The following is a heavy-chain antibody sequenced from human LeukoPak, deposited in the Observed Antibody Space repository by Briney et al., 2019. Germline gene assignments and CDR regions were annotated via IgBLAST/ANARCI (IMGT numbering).Heavy chain of an antibody. CDR3: ARDRYGSGSYYNIPDY. CDR1: GFTFDDYG. Sequence: PGGSLRLSCAASGFTFDDYGMSWVRQAPGKGLEWVSGINWNGGSTVYADSVKGRFTISRDNAKNSLYLQMNSLRAEDTALYYCARDRYGSGSYYNIPDYWGQGTLVTVSS. J-gene: IGHJ4*02. D-gene: IGHD3-10*01. CDR2: INWNGGST. V-gene: IGHV3-20*04.